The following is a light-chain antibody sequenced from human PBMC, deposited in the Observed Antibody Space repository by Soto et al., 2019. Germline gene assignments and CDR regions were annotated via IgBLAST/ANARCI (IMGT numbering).Light chain of an antibody. J-gene: IGKJ1*01. V-gene: IGKV3-20*01. CDR1: QSVDSNS. Sequence: ENVLTQSPGTLSLSPGERVTLSCRASQSVDSNSLAWYQQKRGQAPRLLIYGASSRATGIPDRFSGSGSGTEFTLTISSLQAEDVAVYYCQQYYTTPWTFGQGTKVDIK. CDR3: QQYYTTPWT. CDR2: GAS.